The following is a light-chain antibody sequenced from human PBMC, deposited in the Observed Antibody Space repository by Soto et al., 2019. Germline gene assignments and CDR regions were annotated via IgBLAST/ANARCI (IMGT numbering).Light chain of an antibody. Sequence: ETVLTQSPATLSLSPGERATLSCRASQSVDYYLAWYQQKPGQAPRLLIYDASTRATGIPGRLSGRGSGTDFTLTISSVEPEDFAVYFCQQRRNWPPEVTFGQGTRLDLK. CDR3: QQRRNWPPEVT. CDR1: QSVDYY. J-gene: IGKJ5*01. CDR2: DAS. V-gene: IGKV3-11*01.